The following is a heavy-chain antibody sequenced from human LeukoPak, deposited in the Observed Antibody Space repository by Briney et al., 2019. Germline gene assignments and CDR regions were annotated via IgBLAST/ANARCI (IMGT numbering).Heavy chain of an antibody. V-gene: IGHV3-21*01. CDR3: ARDLSMTTVTTGGYYYMDV. D-gene: IGHD4-17*01. J-gene: IGHJ6*03. Sequence: GGSLRLSCAASGFTFSSYSMNWVRQAPGKGLEWVSSISSSSSYIYYADSVKGRFTISRDNAKNSLYLQMNSLRAEDTAVYYCARDLSMTTVTTGGYYYMDVWGKGTTVTISS. CDR2: ISSSSSYI. CDR1: GFTFSSYS.